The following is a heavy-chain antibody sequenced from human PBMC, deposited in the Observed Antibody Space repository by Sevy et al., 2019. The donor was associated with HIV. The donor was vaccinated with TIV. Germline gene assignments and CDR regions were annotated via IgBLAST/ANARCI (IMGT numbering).Heavy chain of an antibody. V-gene: IGHV4-59*01. CDR2: IYYSGST. J-gene: IGHJ3*02. Sequence: PETLSLTCTVSGGSISSYYWSWIRQPPGKGLEWIGYIYYSGSTNYNPSLKSRVTISVDTSKNQFSLKLSSVTAADTAVYYCARSRLAIVATLDAFDIWGQGTMVTVSS. CDR1: GGSISSYY. D-gene: IGHD5-12*01. CDR3: ARSRLAIVATLDAFDI.